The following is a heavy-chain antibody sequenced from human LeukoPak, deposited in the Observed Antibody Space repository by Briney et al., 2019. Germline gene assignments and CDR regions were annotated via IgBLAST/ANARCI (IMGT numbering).Heavy chain of an antibody. Sequence: GGSLRLSCAASGFTFSSIAMSWVRQAPDKGLEWVSTISGSGDGTYYAGSVKGRFTISRDDSKNKMYLQMNSLRADDTAVYYCAKDLGRYRNNFFDYWGQGNLVTVSS. CDR3: AKDLGRYRNNFFDY. J-gene: IGHJ4*02. CDR1: GFTFSSIA. CDR2: ISGSGDGT. D-gene: IGHD1-26*01. V-gene: IGHV3-23*01.